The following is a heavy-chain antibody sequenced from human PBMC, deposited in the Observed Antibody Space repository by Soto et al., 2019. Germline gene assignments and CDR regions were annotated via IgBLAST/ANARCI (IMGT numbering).Heavy chain of an antibody. V-gene: IGHV1-69*15. CDR2: IIPIFRTP. CDR1: GGTFSSYA. CDR3: AGPPRRGFSGYDNDAFDI. D-gene: IGHD5-12*01. Sequence: QVQLVQSGAEVKKPGSSVKVSCKASGGTFSSYAINWVRQAPGQGLEWMGRIIPIFRTPNYAQKFQGRVTIIADESTSTAYMELRSLRSEDTAIYYCAGPPRRGFSGYDNDAFDIWGQGTMVTVSS. J-gene: IGHJ3*02.